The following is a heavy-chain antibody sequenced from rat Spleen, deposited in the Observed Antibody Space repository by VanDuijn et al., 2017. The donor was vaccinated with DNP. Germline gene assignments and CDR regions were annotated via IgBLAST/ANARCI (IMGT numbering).Heavy chain of an antibody. V-gene: IGHV5-58*01. CDR2: INTDGGNT. CDR3: ANYNYYDGTY. Sequence: EVQVVETGGGLVQPGRSLKLSCVASGFTFSSYWMYWIRQAPGKGLEWVASINTDGGNTYYPDSVKGRFTISRDNAENTGYLQMNSLRSEDTATYYCANYNYYDGTYWGQGVMVTVSS. J-gene: IGHJ2*01. D-gene: IGHD1-12*02. CDR1: GFTFSSYW.